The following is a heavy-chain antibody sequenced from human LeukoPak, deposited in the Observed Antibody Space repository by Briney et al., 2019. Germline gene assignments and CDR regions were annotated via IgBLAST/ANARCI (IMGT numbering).Heavy chain of an antibody. CDR3: ARGGYCRGGTCYSLNAFDI. CDR2: ISVGGTTI. D-gene: IGHD2-15*01. Sequence: GGSLRLSCAASEFTFSSYEMNWVRQAPGKGLEWVSYISVGGTTIYYTDSVKGRFTISRDNAKNSLYLQMNSLRAEDAAVYYCARGGYCRGGTCYSLNAFDIWGQGTVVTVSS. J-gene: IGHJ3*02. V-gene: IGHV3-48*03. CDR1: EFTFSSYE.